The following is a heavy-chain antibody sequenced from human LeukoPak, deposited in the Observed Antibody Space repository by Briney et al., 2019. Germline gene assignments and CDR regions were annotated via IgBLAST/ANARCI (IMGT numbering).Heavy chain of an antibody. J-gene: IGHJ4*02. Sequence: PGGSLRLSCAASGFTFSSYAMHWVRQAPGKGLEYVSAISSNGGSTYYANSVKGRFTISRDNSKNTLYLQMGSLRAEDMAVYYCAREGELFRGTIDYWGQGTLVTVSS. CDR1: GFTFSSYA. D-gene: IGHD3-10*01. CDR3: AREGELFRGTIDY. CDR2: ISSNGGST. V-gene: IGHV3-64*01.